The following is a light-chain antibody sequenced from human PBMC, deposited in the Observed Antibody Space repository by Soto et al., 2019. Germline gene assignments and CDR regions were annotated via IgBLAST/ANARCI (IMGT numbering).Light chain of an antibody. Sequence: IQLTQSPSSLSASVGDRVTISCRASQGISGYLAWYQQKPGKAPKLLIYLTSNLQNGVPSRFSGSGSGTDFTLTISSLQPEDFGTYYCQQIHSTSSYTFGQGTRVDIK. CDR2: LTS. CDR3: QQIHSTSSYT. V-gene: IGKV1-9*01. CDR1: QGISGY. J-gene: IGKJ2*01.